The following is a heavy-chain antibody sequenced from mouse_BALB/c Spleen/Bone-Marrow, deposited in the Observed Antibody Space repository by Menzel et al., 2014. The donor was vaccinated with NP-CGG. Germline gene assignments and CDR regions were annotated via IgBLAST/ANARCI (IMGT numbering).Heavy chain of an antibody. CDR3: TRYRYDADYFYY. D-gene: IGHD2-14*01. Sequence: LQQSGSELVRPGASVKLSCKASGYTFTSYWMHWGKQRPGQGLEWIGNFYPGSGSTNYDEKFKRKATLTVDKSSSTAYLQLRSLTSEDSAFYYCTRYRYDADYFYYWGQGTTLTVSS. V-gene: IGHV1S22*01. CDR1: GYTFTSYW. CDR2: FYPGSGST. J-gene: IGHJ2*01.